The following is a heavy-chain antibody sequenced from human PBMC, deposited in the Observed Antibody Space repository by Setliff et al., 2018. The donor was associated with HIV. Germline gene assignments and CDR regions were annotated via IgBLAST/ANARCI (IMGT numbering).Heavy chain of an antibody. CDR3: AGGRGGDYYFMDV. J-gene: IGHJ6*03. CDR1: GFNFGDYG. D-gene: IGHD4-17*01. Sequence: AWGSLRLSCAASGFNFGDYGMNWVRQAPGKGLEWVSGINWNGATSDYADSVKGRSTISRDNAKNSLHLQMRSLRPEGTALYYCAGGRGGDYYFMDVWGKGTTVTVSS. V-gene: IGHV3-20*04. CDR2: INWNGATS.